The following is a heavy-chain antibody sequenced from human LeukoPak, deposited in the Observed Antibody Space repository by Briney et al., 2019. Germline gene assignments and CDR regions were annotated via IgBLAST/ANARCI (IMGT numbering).Heavy chain of an antibody. CDR2: INHSGST. J-gene: IGHJ4*02. CDR3: ARVRGGSSGWYSPSFFY. V-gene: IGHV4-34*01. D-gene: IGHD6-19*01. CDR1: GGPFSGYY. Sequence: SETLSLTCAVYGGPFSGYYWSWIRQPPGKGLEWIGEINHSGSTNYNPSLKSRVTISVDTSKNQFSLKLSSVTAADTAVYYCARVRGGSSGWYSPSFFYWGQGTLVTVSS.